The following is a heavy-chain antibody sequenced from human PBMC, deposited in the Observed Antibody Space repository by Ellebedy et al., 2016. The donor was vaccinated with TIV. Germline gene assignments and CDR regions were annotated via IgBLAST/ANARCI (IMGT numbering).Heavy chain of an antibody. Sequence: GESLKISXAASGFTFSSYAMNWVRQAPGKGLEWVSTISGSGGSTYYADSVKGRFTISRDNSKNTLYLLMNRLRAEDTAVYYCAKGVGHDYWGQGTLVTVSS. J-gene: IGHJ4*02. CDR2: ISGSGGST. V-gene: IGHV3-23*01. CDR1: GFTFSSYA. CDR3: AKGVGHDY.